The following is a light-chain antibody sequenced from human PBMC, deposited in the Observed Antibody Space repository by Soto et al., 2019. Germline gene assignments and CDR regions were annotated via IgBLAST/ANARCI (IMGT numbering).Light chain of an antibody. V-gene: IGKV3-20*01. CDR1: QSVSSYS. J-gene: IGKJ1*01. CDR3: QQYGGSSRT. CDR2: GAS. Sequence: EIVLTQSPCTLSLSPGERATLSCRASQSVSSYSLAWYQKKPGQAPRLLIYGASSRATGIPDRFSGSGSGTDFTLTISRLEPEDFAVYVCQQYGGSSRTFGPGTKVDIK.